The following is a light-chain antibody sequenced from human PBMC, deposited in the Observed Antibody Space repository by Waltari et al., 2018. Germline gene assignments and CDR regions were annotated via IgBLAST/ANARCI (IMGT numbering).Light chain of an antibody. V-gene: IGKV1-39*01. Sequence: DIQMTQSPTSLSASVGDRVTITCRASRSISNFLNWYQQKPGKAPNHLIYDASSLQSGVPSRFSGSGSGTDFALTITSLQPEDFATYYCQQSYSTPKTFGQGTKVEIK. J-gene: IGKJ1*01. CDR2: DAS. CDR1: RSISNF. CDR3: QQSYSTPKT.